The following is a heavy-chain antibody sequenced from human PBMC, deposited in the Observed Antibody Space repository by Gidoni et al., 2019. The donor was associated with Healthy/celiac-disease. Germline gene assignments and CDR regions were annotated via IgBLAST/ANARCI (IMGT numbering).Heavy chain of an antibody. CDR1: GFPFSSYA. D-gene: IGHD2-21*02. V-gene: IGHV3-30-3*01. J-gene: IGHJ4*02. CDR2: ISYDGSNK. CDR3: ARDEHTVVTPGAFDY. Sequence: QVQLVESGVGVVQPGRSLRLSCAASGFPFSSYAMHWVRQAPGKGLEWVAVISYDGSNKYYADSVKCRFTISRDNSKNTLYLQMNSLRAEDTAVYYCARDEHTVVTPGAFDYWGQGTLVTVSS.